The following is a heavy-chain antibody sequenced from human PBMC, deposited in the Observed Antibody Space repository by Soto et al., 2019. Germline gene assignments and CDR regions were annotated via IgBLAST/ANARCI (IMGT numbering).Heavy chain of an antibody. Sequence: PGGSLRLSCAASGFTFSSYAIHWVRQAPGKGLEWVALISYDGSNKYYADSVKGRFTISRDNSKNTLYLQMNSLRAEDTAVYYWVTLGGEPFNIRGQGTLVTVSS. CDR3: VTLGGEPFNI. J-gene: IGHJ4*02. CDR1: GFTFSSYA. V-gene: IGHV3-30-3*01. CDR2: ISYDGSNK. D-gene: IGHD3-16*01.